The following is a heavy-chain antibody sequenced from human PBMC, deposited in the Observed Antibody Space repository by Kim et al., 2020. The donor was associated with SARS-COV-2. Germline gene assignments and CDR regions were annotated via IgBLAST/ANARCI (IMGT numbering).Heavy chain of an antibody. D-gene: IGHD1-1*01. CDR3: AREGKGGTTGHYYYGMDV. CDR2: IYSGGST. Sequence: GGSLRLSCAASGFTVSSNYMSWVRQAPGKGLEWVSVIYSGGSTYYADSVKGRFTISRDNSKNTLYLQMNSLRAEDTAVYYCAREGKGGTTGHYYYGMDVWGQGTTVTVSS. J-gene: IGHJ6*02. CDR1: GFTVSSNY. V-gene: IGHV3-53*01.